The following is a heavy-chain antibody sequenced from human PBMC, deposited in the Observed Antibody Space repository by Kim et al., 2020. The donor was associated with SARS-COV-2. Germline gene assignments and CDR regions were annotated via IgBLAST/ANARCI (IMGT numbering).Heavy chain of an antibody. CDR1: GHFFTRDS. J-gene: IGHJ4*01. CDR2: IDCGNGNT. CDR3: LGGFYFDY. D-gene: IGHD3-16*01. V-gene: IGHV1-3*01. Sequence: ASVKVSCKTSGHFFTRDSIHWVRQAPGQGLEWMGGIDCGNGNTIYSQKFQGRVTFTTDTSASTAYMELSFLRSEDSAVYYCLGGFYFDYWGHATLVTVSS.